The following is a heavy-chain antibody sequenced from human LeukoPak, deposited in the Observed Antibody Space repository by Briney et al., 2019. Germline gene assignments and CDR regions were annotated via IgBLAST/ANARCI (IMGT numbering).Heavy chain of an antibody. D-gene: IGHD1/OR15-1a*01. V-gene: IGHV1-69*01. CDR2: IIPIFGTA. Sequence: GASVKVSCKASGGTFSSYAISWVRQAPGQGLEWMGGIIPIFGTANYAQKFQGRVTITADESTSTAYMELSSLRSEDTAVYYCASSDPTTYYYYGMDVWGQGTTVTVSS. CDR1: GGTFSSYA. CDR3: ASSDPTTYYYYGMDV. J-gene: IGHJ6*02.